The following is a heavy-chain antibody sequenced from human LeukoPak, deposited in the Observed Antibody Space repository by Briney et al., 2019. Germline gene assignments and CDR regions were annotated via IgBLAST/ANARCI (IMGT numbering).Heavy chain of an antibody. D-gene: IGHD6-19*01. J-gene: IGHJ4*02. CDR3: ARVGWSDSGWYVGD. CDR2: MNPNSGNT. V-gene: IGHV1-8*02. Sequence: ASVKVSCKASGYTFTSYGISWVRQAPGQGLEWMGWMNPNSGNTGYAQKFQGRVTMTRNTSISTAYMELSSLRSEDTAVYYCARVGWSDSGWYVGDWGQGTLVTVSS. CDR1: GYTFTSYG.